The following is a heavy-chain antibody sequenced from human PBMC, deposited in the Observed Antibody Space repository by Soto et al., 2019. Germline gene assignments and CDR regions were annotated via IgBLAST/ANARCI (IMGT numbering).Heavy chain of an antibody. CDR1: GGTFSSYA. V-gene: IGHV1-69*13. CDR3: ARAPLILLVPAASSAPNYYYYGMDV. D-gene: IGHD2-2*01. J-gene: IGHJ6*02. CDR2: IIPIFGTA. Sequence: SVKVSFKASGGTFSSYAISWVRQAPGQGLEWMGGIIPIFGTANYAQKFQGRVTITADESTSTAYMELSSLRSEDTAVYYCARAPLILLVPAASSAPNYYYYGMDVWGQGTTVTVSS.